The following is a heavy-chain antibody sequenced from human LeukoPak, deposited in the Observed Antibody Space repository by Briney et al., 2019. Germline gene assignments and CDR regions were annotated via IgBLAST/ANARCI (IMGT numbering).Heavy chain of an antibody. CDR1: GFTFSSYA. J-gene: IGHJ4*02. CDR2: ISGSGGST. V-gene: IGHV3-23*01. Sequence: PGGSLRLSCAASGFTFSSYAMSWVRQAPGRGLEWVSAISGSGGSTYYADSVRGRFTISRDSSKKTLYLQMNSLRAEDTVVYYCAKWETSGLFDYWGQGTLVTVSS. CDR3: AKWETSGLFDY. D-gene: IGHD6-19*01.